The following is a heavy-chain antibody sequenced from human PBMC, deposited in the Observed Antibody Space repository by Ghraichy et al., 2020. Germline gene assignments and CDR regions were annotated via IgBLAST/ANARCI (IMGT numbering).Heavy chain of an antibody. V-gene: IGHV1-8*01. CDR1: GYTFTSYD. D-gene: IGHD3-10*01. Sequence: ASVKVSCKASGYTFTSYDINWVRQATGQGLEWMGWMNPNSGNTGYAQKFQGRVTMTRNTSISTAYMELSSLRSEDTAVYYCARRGYYYGSGSYSWFDPWGQGTLGNV. CDR3: ARRGYYYGSGSYSWFDP. J-gene: IGHJ5*02. CDR2: MNPNSGNT.